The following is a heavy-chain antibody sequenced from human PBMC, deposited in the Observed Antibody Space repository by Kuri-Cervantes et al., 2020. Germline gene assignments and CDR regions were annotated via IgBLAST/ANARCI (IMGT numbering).Heavy chain of an antibody. CDR2: ISSSSSTI. CDR1: GFTFSSYA. Sequence: GESLKISCAASGFTFSSYAMSWVRQAPGKGLEWVSYISSSSSTIYYADSVKGRFTISRDNAKNSLYLQMNSLRAEDTAVYYCAREQALRFLEWLLPTDYLHTTYYGMDVWGQGTTVTVSS. J-gene: IGHJ6*02. CDR3: AREQALRFLEWLLPTDYLHTTYYGMDV. V-gene: IGHV3-48*01. D-gene: IGHD3-3*01.